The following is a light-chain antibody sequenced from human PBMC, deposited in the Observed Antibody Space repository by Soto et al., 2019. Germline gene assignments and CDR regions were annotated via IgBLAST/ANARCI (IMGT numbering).Light chain of an antibody. Sequence: DIQMTQSPSAVSASLGDRVTITCRASQGISDWLAWYQQKPGKAPKLLIYAASNLESGVPSRFSGSGSGTHFTLTISNLQPEDFATYYCQQANSFPLTFGGGTEVEIK. CDR3: QQANSFPLT. V-gene: IGKV1D-12*01. CDR2: AAS. CDR1: QGISDW. J-gene: IGKJ4*01.